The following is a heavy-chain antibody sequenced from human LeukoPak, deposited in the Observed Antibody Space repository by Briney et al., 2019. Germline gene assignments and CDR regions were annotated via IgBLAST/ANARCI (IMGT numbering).Heavy chain of an antibody. CDR3: AKRQSTMVRGVVISYYFDY. V-gene: IGHV3-23*01. J-gene: IGHJ4*02. Sequence: GGSLILSCAASGLTFTSYGMSWVRQAPGKGLELVSAISGSGGRTYYADSVKGRFTISRDNSKNTLYLQVNSLRVEDTAVYYCAKRQSTMVRGVVISYYFDYWGQGTLVTVSS. D-gene: IGHD3-10*01. CDR1: GLTFTSYG. CDR2: ISGSGGRT.